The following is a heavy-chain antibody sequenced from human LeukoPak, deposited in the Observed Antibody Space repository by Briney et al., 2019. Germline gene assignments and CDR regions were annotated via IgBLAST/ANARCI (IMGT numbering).Heavy chain of an antibody. V-gene: IGHV4-39*07. Sequence: PSETLSLTCTVSGGSISSSSYYWGWIRQPPGKGLEWIGSIYYSGSTYYNPSLKSRVTISVDTSKNQFSLKLSSVTAADTAVYYCTRIGILRGVPHNWFDPWGQGTLVTVSS. CDR3: TRIGILRGVPHNWFDP. J-gene: IGHJ5*02. CDR2: IYYSGST. CDR1: GGSISSSSYY. D-gene: IGHD3-10*01.